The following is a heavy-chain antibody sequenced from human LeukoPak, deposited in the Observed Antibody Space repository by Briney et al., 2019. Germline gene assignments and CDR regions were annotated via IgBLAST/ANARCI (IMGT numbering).Heavy chain of an antibody. D-gene: IGHD3-3*01. CDR2: IRSKAYGGTT. CDR1: GFTFGDYG. J-gene: IGHJ4*02. CDR3: TRQVLRFLEGLYDY. V-gene: IGHV3-49*03. Sequence: PGRSLRLSCTASGFTFGDYGMSWFRQAPGKGLEWVVFIRSKAYGGTTEYAASVKGRFTISRDDSKSIAYVQMNSLKTEDTAVYYCTRQVLRFLEGLYDYWGQGTLVTVSS.